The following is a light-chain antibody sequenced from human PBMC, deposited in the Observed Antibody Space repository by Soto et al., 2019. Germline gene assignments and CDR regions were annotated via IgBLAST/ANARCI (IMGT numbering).Light chain of an antibody. V-gene: IGKV1-39*01. CDR1: QRISSY. Sequence: DIQMTQSPSSLSASVGDRVTITCRESQRISSYLNWYQQKPGKAPKLLIYAASSLQSGVPSRFRGSGSGPDFTLTISSLQPEDFATYYCQQRYSPPRTFGQGTKVELK. CDR3: QQRYSPPRT. CDR2: AAS. J-gene: IGKJ1*01.